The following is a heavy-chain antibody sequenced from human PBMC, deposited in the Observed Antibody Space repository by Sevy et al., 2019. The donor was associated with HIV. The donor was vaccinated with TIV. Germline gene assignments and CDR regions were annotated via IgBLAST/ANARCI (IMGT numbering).Heavy chain of an antibody. CDR1: GFTVSSNY. J-gene: IGHJ6*02. D-gene: IGHD6-13*01. CDR2: IYSGGST. CDR3: ARGEIEAAGRFYQYYGMDV. Sequence: GGSLRLSCAASGFTVSSNYMSWVRQAPGKGLEWVSVIYSGGSTYYADSVKGRFTISRDNSKNTLFLQMNTLRAEDTAVYYCARGEIEAAGRFYQYYGMDVWGHRTTVTVSS. V-gene: IGHV3-66*01.